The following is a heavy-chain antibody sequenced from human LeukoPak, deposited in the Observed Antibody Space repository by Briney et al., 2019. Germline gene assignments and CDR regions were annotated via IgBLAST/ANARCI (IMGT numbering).Heavy chain of an antibody. J-gene: IGHJ3*02. CDR3: AREGYYDSSGYDI. Sequence: ASVKVSCKASGYTFIGYYMHWVRQAPGQGLEWMGWISPSSGATNYAQKLQGRVTMTTDTSTSTAYMELRSLRSDDTAVYYCAREGYYDSSGYDIWGQGTMVTVSS. V-gene: IGHV1-2*02. CDR2: ISPSSGAT. CDR1: GYTFIGYY. D-gene: IGHD3-22*01.